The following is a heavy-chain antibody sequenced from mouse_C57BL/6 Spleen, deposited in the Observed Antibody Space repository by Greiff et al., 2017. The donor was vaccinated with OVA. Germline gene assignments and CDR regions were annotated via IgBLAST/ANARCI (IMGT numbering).Heavy chain of an antibody. CDR2: INPSTGGT. CDR3: ARTDGYSYWYFDV. D-gene: IGHD2-3*01. V-gene: IGHV1-42*01. Sequence: VQLKQSGPELVKPGASVKISCKASGYSFTGYYMNWVKQSPEKSLEWIGEINPSTGGTTYNQKFKAKATLTVDKSSSTAYMQLKSLTSEDSAVYYCARTDGYSYWYFDVWGTGTTVTVSS. CDR1: GYSFTGYY. J-gene: IGHJ1*03.